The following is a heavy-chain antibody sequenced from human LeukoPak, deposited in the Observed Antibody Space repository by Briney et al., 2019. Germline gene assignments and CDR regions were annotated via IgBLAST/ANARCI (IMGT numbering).Heavy chain of an antibody. D-gene: IGHD3-22*01. CDR1: GFTFSSYG. Sequence: GGSLRLSCAASGFTFSSYGMHWVRQAPGKGLEWVAAISYDASNEYYADSVKGRFTISRDNSKNTLYLQMNSLRAEDTAVYSCAKDNYYDSSAYPDYWGQGTLVTVSS. CDR3: AKDNYYDSSAYPDY. J-gene: IGHJ4*02. CDR2: ISYDASNE. V-gene: IGHV3-30*18.